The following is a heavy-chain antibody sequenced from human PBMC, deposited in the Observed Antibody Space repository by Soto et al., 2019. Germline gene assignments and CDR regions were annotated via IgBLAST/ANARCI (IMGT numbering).Heavy chain of an antibody. Sequence: PSETLSLTCTVSGGSISSYYWSWIRQPAGKGLEWIGRIYTSGSTNYNPSLKSRVTMSVGTSKNPFSLKLSSVTAADAAVYYCARDVRPYYYDSSGYYSRGRFDPRGQGTLVTVSS. J-gene: IGHJ5*02. CDR3: ARDVRPYYYDSSGYYSRGRFDP. V-gene: IGHV4-4*07. CDR1: GGSISSYY. D-gene: IGHD3-22*01. CDR2: IYTSGST.